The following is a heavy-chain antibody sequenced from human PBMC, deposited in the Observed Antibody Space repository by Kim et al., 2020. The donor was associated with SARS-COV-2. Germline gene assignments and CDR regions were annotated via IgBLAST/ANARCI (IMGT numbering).Heavy chain of an antibody. CDR3: ARARATSITIFGVVIVHNFDY. D-gene: IGHD3-3*01. J-gene: IGHJ4*02. V-gene: IGHV4-30-4*08. CDR2: IYYSGST. CDR1: GGSISSGDYY. Sequence: SETLSLTCTVSGGSISSGDYYWSWIRQPTGKGLEWNGYIYYSGSTHYNPSLKSRVTISVDTSKNQFSLKLSSVTAADTAVYYCARARATSITIFGVVIVHNFDYWGQGTLVTVSS.